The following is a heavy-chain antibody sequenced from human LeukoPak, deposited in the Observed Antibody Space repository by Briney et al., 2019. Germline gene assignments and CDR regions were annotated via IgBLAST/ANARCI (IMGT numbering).Heavy chain of an antibody. D-gene: IGHD3-3*01. CDR1: GFTFGNYA. CDR2: NSGSGDNA. CDR3: AKGSGSYGQDLYS. Sequence: GGSMSLASAAAGFTFGNYAVGWVSPAAGKVLGCVSRFRCWGENSGSGDNAYYADSVKGRFTISRDDSKNTLYLLMNSLRAEDTAVYYCAKGSGSYGQDLYSWGQGTLVTVAS. J-gene: IGHJ4*02. V-gene: IGHV3-23*01.